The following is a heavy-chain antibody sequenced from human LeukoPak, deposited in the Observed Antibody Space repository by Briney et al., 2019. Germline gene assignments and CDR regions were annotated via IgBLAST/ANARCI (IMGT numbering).Heavy chain of an antibody. D-gene: IGHD5/OR15-5a*01. CDR3: ATRYSVWPK. J-gene: IGHJ4*02. CDR1: GGFISGSDCW. Sequence: SETLSLTCAVSGGFISGSDCWWTWVRQPPGKGLEWIGEIHHTGSTKYSPSLKSRVTISLDKSKNQFSLTLTSVTAADTAMYYCATRYSVWPKWGPGTLVTVFS. CDR2: IHHTGST. V-gene: IGHV4-4*02.